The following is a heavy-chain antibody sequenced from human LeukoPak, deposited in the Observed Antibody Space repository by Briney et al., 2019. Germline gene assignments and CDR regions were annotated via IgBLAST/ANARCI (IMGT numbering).Heavy chain of an antibody. V-gene: IGHV3-7*01. CDR2: INHNGNVN. Sequence: GGSLRLSCAASGFTFSSYWMNWARQAPGKGLEWVASINHNGNVNYYVDSVKGRFTISRDNAKNSLYLQMNSLRAEDTAVYYCARGRYSGSHSAFDIWGQGTMVTVSS. CDR1: GFTFSSYW. CDR3: ARGRYSGSHSAFDI. D-gene: IGHD1-26*01. J-gene: IGHJ3*02.